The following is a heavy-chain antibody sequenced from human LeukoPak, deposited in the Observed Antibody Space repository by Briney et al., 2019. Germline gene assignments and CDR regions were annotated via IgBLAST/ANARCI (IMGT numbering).Heavy chain of an antibody. CDR1: GFTFSNYA. Sequence: GGSLRLSCAASGFTFSNYAMNWVRQAPGKGLEWVSGISGSGGTTYYADSVKGRFTISRDNSKNTLYLQMISLRAEDTAVYYCAKDRYSNYGNWFDPWGQGTLVTIFS. D-gene: IGHD4-11*01. CDR3: AKDRYSNYGNWFDP. J-gene: IGHJ5*02. V-gene: IGHV3-23*01. CDR2: ISGSGGTT.